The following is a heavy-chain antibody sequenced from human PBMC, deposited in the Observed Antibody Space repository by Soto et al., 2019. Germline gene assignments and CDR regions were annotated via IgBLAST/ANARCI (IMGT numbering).Heavy chain of an antibody. CDR3: ARTYYDFWSGYGMDV. CDR2: INHSGST. D-gene: IGHD3-3*01. CDR1: GGSFSGYY. J-gene: IGHJ6*02. Sequence: SETLSLTCAVYGGSFSGYYWSWIRQPPGKGLEWIGEINHSGSTNYNPSLKSRVTIPVDTSKSQFSLKLSSVTAADTAVYYCARTYYDFWSGYGMDVWGQGTTVTVSS. V-gene: IGHV4-34*01.